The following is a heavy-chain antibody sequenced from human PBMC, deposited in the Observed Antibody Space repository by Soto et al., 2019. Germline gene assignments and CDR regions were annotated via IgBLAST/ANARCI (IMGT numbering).Heavy chain of an antibody. CDR1: GGTFSSYA. Sequence: ASVKVSCKASGGTFSSYAISWVRQAPGQGLEWMGGIIPIFGTANYAQKFQGRVTITADESTSTAYMELSSLRSEDTAVHYCASKLGQLEVITPGHYYYGMDVWGQGTTVTVSS. D-gene: IGHD3-22*01. CDR2: IIPIFGTA. J-gene: IGHJ6*02. CDR3: ASKLGQLEVITPGHYYYGMDV. V-gene: IGHV1-69*13.